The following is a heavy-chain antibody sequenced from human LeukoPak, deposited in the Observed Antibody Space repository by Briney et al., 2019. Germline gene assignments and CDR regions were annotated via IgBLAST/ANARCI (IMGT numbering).Heavy chain of an antibody. V-gene: IGHV4-59*08. Sequence: KSSETLSLTCAVSGGSISTYYWSWIRQPPGKGPEWIGDIDYSGSTNYNPSLKSRVTISVGTSKNQFSLNLTSVTAADTAVYYCARRRTTGLSGYMDVWGKGTTVTVSS. CDR2: IDYSGST. CDR1: GGSISTYY. D-gene: IGHD2-2*01. CDR3: ARRRTTGLSGYMDV. J-gene: IGHJ6*03.